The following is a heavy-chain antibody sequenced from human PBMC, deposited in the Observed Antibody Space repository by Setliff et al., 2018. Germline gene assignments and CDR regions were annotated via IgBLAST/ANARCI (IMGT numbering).Heavy chain of an antibody. CDR1: GVTFSNSN. D-gene: IGHD1-26*01. CDR3: ATGRRSGSYSSEYFQH. V-gene: IGHV3-21*03. J-gene: IGHJ1*01. Sequence: GGSLRLSCAVSGVTFSNSNMNWVRQAPGKGLEWVSSISATNTYITYADSVKGRFTISRDNAKNSLYLQMDSLRAEDTAVYYCATGRRSGSYSSEYFQHWGQGTLVTVSS. CDR2: ISATNTYI.